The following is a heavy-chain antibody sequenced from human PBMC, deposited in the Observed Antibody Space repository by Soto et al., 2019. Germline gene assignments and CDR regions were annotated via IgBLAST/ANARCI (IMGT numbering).Heavy chain of an antibody. J-gene: IGHJ4*02. CDR2: ISYDGSNK. V-gene: IGHV3-30*18. CDR1: GFTFSSYG. CDR3: ANAPAILLVPAAMGWDY. Sequence: QVQLVESGGGVVQPGRSLRVSCAASGFTFSSYGMHWVRQAPGKGLEWVAVISYDGSNKYYADSVKGRFTISRDNSKNTLYLQMNSLRAEDTAVYYCANAPAILLVPAAMGWDYWGQGTLVTVSS. D-gene: IGHD2-2*01.